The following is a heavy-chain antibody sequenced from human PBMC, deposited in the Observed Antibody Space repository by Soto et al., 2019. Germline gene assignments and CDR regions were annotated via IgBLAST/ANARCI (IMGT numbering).Heavy chain of an antibody. Sequence: QVQLVQSGAEVKKPGSSVKVSCKASGGTFSSYAISWVRQAPGQGLEWMGGLIPIFGTATYAQKFQGRVTITADESTSTANMELSSLRSEDTAVYYCARGGVRGVRFLTVGFYYYGMDVWGQGTTVTVSS. J-gene: IGHJ6*02. CDR3: ARGGVRGVRFLTVGFYYYGMDV. D-gene: IGHD3-3*01. CDR1: GGTFSSYA. CDR2: LIPIFGTA. V-gene: IGHV1-69*01.